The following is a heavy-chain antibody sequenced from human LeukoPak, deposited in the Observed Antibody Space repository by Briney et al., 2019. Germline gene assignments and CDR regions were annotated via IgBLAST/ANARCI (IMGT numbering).Heavy chain of an antibody. CDR1: GGSISSGSYY. CDR2: IYTSGST. V-gene: IGHV4-61*02. D-gene: IGHD3-3*01. J-gene: IGHJ4*02. Sequence: SETLSLTCTVSGGSISSGSYYWSWIRQPAGKGLEWIGRIYTSGSTNYNPSLKSRVTISVDTSKNQFSLKLSSVTAADTAVHYCARDCYDFWSGYGFDYWGQGTLVTVSS. CDR3: ARDCYDFWSGYGFDY.